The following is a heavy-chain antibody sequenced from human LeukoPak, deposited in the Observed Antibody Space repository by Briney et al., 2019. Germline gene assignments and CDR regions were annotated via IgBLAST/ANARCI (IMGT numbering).Heavy chain of an antibody. CDR2: INPNSGGT. D-gene: IGHD3-10*01. J-gene: IGHJ5*02. CDR1: GYTFTGYY. V-gene: IGHV1-2*02. CDR3: ASSKYYYGSGSYYNWFDP. Sequence: ASVKVSCKASGYTFTGYYMHWVRQAPGQGLEWMGWINPNSGGTNYAQKFQGRVTMTRDTSISTAYMELSRLRSDDTAVYYCASSKYYYGSGSYYNWFDPWGQGTLVTVSS.